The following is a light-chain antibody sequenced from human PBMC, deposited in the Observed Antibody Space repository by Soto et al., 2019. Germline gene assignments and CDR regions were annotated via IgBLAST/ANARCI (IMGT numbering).Light chain of an antibody. CDR2: GAS. J-gene: IGKJ4*01. CDR1: ETITRY. CDR3: QQSYSNPLT. V-gene: IGKV1-39*01. Sequence: DIQMTQSPSSLSASVGETVIISCRASETITRYLNWYQSKPGKAPRLLISGASSLHSGVPSRFSGSYYGTDFTLTISTLQPEDFATYYCQQSYSNPLTFGGGTKVDIK.